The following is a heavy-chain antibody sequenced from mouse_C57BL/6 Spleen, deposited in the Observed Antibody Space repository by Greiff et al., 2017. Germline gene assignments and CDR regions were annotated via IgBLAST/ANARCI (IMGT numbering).Heavy chain of an antibody. J-gene: IGHJ2*01. CDR2: IYPSDSET. CDR3: ASGDGIYFDY. D-gene: IGHD1-1*01. Sequence: QVQLQQPGAELLRPGSSVKLSCKASGYTFTSYWMDWVKQRPGQGLEWIGNIYPSDSETHYNQTFKDKATLTVDKSSSTAYMQLSSLTSEDSAVYYCASGDGIYFDYWGQGTTLTVSS. V-gene: IGHV1-61*01. CDR1: GYTFTSYW.